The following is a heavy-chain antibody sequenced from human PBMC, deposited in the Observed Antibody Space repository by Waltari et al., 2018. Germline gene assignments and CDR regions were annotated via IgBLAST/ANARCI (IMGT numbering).Heavy chain of an antibody. J-gene: IGHJ4*02. CDR3: ARGSGMGATNDFDY. D-gene: IGHD1-26*01. V-gene: IGHV4-34*01. Sequence: QVQLQQWGAGLLKPSETLSLTCAVYGGSFRGYYWSWIRQPPGKGLEWIGEINHSGSTNYNPSLKSRVTISVDTSKNQFSLKLSSVTAADTAVYYCARGSGMGATNDFDYWGQGTLVTVSS. CDR2: INHSGST. CDR1: GGSFRGYY.